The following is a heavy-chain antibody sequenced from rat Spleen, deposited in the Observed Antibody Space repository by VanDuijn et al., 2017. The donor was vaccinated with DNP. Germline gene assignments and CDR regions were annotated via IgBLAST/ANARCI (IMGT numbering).Heavy chain of an antibody. D-gene: IGHD1-3*01. CDR2: ITTSGGAT. V-gene: IGHV5-25*01. CDR3: ARDDYGSYGAMDA. CDR1: GFTFSNYY. J-gene: IGHJ4*01. Sequence: EVQLVESGGGVVQPGRSLTLSCAASGFTFSNYYMAWVRQAPKKGLEWVATITTSGGATYYRDSVKGRFAVSRNNAESTLYLQMDSLRSEDTATYYCARDDYGSYGAMDAWGQGTSVTVSS.